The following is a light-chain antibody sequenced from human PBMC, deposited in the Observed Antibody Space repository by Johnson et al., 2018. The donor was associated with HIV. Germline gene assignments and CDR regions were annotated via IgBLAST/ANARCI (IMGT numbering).Light chain of an antibody. Sequence: QSILTQPPSVSAAPGQKVTISCSGSSSNIGNNYVSWYQQLPGTAPKLLIYDNNKRPSGIPDRFSGSKSGTSATLCITGLQTGDEADYYCGTWDNSLIANVFGTGTKVTVL. CDR1: SSNIGNNY. V-gene: IGLV1-51*01. CDR2: DNN. J-gene: IGLJ1*01. CDR3: GTWDNSLIANV.